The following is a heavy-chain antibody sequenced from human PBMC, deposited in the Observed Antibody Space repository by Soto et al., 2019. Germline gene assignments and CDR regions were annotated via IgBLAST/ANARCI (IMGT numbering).Heavy chain of an antibody. D-gene: IGHD6-6*01. Sequence: GGSLRLSCAASGSTFSSYDMHWVRQATGKGLEWVSAIGTAGDTYYPGSVKGRFTISRENAKNSLYLQMNSLRAGDTAVYYCARIAARPRSYYYYYGMDVWGQGTTVTVSS. CDR3: ARIAARPRSYYYYYGMDV. CDR2: IGTAGDT. V-gene: IGHV3-13*01. J-gene: IGHJ6*02. CDR1: GSTFSSYD.